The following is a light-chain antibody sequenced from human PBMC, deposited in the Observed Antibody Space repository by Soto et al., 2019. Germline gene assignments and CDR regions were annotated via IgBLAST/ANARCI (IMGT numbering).Light chain of an antibody. J-gene: IGKJ3*01. Sequence: IVFTQSPGTLSLSPLEIATLSCRASQSVSSNNLAWYQQRPGQAPRVVIYGASTRATGIPERFSGSGSGTDFTLTISRLEPEDFAVYYCQQYGRSPFTFGPGTKVDIK. CDR3: QQYGRSPFT. CDR2: GAS. CDR1: QSVSSNN. V-gene: IGKV3-20*01.